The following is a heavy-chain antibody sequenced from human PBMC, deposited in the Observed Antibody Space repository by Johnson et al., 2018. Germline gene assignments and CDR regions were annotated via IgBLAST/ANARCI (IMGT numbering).Heavy chain of an antibody. CDR1: GFTFNTNA. V-gene: IGHV3-30-3*01. J-gene: IGHJ3*02. CDR3: ARGAGYSGYDSDAFDI. Sequence: QVQLVESGGGAVQPGRSLRLSCAASGFTFNTNAIHWVRQAPGKGLEWVAVISYDGSNKYYAASGKGRFTISRENSKNTVYVQMNGLRAEDTAVYYWARGAGYSGYDSDAFDIWGQGTMVTVSS. CDR2: ISYDGSNK. D-gene: IGHD5-12*01.